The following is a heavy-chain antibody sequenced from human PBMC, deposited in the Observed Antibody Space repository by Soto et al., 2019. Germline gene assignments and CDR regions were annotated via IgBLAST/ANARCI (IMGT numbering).Heavy chain of an antibody. CDR2: IKSKSDGETA. D-gene: IGHD3-16*02. J-gene: IGHJ5*02. Sequence: EVQLVESGGGLVQPGESLRLSCAASGFTFSDAWMSWVRQAPGKGLEWVARIKSKSDGETADHAAPVRGRFTISRDDSKSTLYLQMNSLKIEDTALYYCTTDRYSWGQGTLVTVSS. CDR1: GFTFSDAW. V-gene: IGHV3-15*05. CDR3: TTDRYS.